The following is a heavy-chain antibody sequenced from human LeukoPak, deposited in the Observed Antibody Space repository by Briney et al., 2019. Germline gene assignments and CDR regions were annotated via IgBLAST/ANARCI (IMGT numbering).Heavy chain of an antibody. CDR2: IYYSGRT. CDR1: GGSMSPYY. D-gene: IGHD3-9*01. Sequence: PSETLSLTCTVSGGSMSPYYWSWIRQPPGKGLEWIGYIYYSGRTNYNPSLKSRVTISVDTSKNQFSLKLSSVTAADTAVYYCARWDPSFDAFSDAFDIWGQGTMVTVSS. V-gene: IGHV4-59*01. J-gene: IGHJ3*02. CDR3: ARWDPSFDAFSDAFDI.